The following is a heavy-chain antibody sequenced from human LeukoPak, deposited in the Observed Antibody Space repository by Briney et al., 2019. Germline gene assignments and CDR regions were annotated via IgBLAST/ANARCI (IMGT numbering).Heavy chain of an antibody. J-gene: IGHJ4*02. CDR1: VYTFTAYY. CDR3: ARGLVGATRTSFDY. D-gene: IGHD1-26*01. CDR2: INPNSGGT. Sequence: ASVKVSCKASVYTFTAYYMHWVRQAPGQEREWMGWINPNSGGTNYAQKFQGRVTMTRDTSISTAYMELSRLRSDDTAVYYCARGLVGATRTSFDYWGQGTLVTVSS. V-gene: IGHV1-2*02.